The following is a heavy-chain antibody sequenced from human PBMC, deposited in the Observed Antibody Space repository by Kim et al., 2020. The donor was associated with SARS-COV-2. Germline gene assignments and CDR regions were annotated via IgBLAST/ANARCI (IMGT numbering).Heavy chain of an antibody. CDR3: ARAITMIVD. V-gene: IGHV3-30*04. Sequence: GSLRLSCAASGFTFSSYAMHWVRQAPGKGLEWVAVISYDGSNKYYADSVKGRFTISRDNSKNTLYLQMNSLRAEDTAVYYCARAITMIVDWGQGTLVTV. CDR1: GFTFSSYA. D-gene: IGHD3-22*01. J-gene: IGHJ4*02. CDR2: ISYDGSNK.